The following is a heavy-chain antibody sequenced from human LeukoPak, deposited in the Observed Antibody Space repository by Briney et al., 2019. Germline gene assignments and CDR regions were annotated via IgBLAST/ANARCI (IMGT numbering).Heavy chain of an antibody. J-gene: IGHJ4*02. Sequence: GGSLRLSCAAYGFTFSSYWMHWVRQAPGKGLVWVSRINTDDSSTIYADSVKGRFTISRDNSKKTLYLQMNSLRAEDTAVYYCAKTHRLEWKLLSGCFDFWGQGTLVTVSS. CDR1: GFTFSSYW. D-gene: IGHD1-26*01. V-gene: IGHV3-74*01. CDR2: INTDDSST. CDR3: AKTHRLEWKLLSGCFDF.